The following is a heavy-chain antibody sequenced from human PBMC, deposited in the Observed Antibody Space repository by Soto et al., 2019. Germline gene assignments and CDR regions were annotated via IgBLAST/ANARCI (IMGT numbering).Heavy chain of an antibody. D-gene: IGHD3-10*01. V-gene: IGHV1-69*12. CDR1: GGTFSNYG. Sequence: QVQLVQSGAEVKKPGSSVKVSCKASGGTFSNYGITWVRQAPGQGLEWMGGIIPIFRTANYAQKLQGRVTLTADESTNTSYMELNSLRSEDTAVYYCSHLGYYYGSGTLGWFDPWGQGTLVTVSS. CDR2: IIPIFRTA. CDR3: SHLGYYYGSGTLGWFDP. J-gene: IGHJ5*02.